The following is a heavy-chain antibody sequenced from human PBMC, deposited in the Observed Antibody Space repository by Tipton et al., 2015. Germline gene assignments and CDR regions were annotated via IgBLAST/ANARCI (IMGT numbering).Heavy chain of an antibody. D-gene: IGHD3-10*01. Sequence: TLSLTCTVSGGSIIRSDYYWIWIRQFPGKGLEYIGYIYYSGSTYYNPSLKSRVAISVDTSKNHFSLKLSSVTAAETAVYYCARDLGTMADYWGQGTLVVVSS. CDR1: GGSIIRSDYY. V-gene: IGHV4-30-4*08. CDR2: IYYSGST. J-gene: IGHJ4*02. CDR3: ARDLGTMADY.